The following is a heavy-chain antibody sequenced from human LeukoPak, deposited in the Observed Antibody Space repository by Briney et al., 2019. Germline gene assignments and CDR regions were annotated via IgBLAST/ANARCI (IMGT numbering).Heavy chain of an antibody. CDR2: ISGSGGRT. CDR1: GFTVSSNY. Sequence: GGSLRLSCAASGFTVSSNYMSWVRQAPGKGLEWVSLISGSGGRTDYADSVKGRFTISRDNSKNTLYLQMNSLTAEDTAVYYCAKHVRTSVWFFDYWGQGTLVTVSS. J-gene: IGHJ4*02. D-gene: IGHD6-19*01. V-gene: IGHV3-23*01. CDR3: AKHVRTSVWFFDY.